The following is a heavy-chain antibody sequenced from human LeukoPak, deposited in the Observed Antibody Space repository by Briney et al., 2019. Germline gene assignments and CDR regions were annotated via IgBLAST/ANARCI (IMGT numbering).Heavy chain of an antibody. CDR2: INSDGSST. CDR3: ASLGYSKGYYYGMDV. J-gene: IGHJ6*02. V-gene: IGHV3-74*01. Sequence: GGSLRLSCAASGFTFSSYWMHRVRQAPGKGLVWVSRINSDGSSTSYADSVKGRFTISRDNAKNTLYLQMNSLRAEDTALYYCASLGYSKGYYYGMDVWGQGTTVTVSS. D-gene: IGHD4-11*01. CDR1: GFTFSSYW.